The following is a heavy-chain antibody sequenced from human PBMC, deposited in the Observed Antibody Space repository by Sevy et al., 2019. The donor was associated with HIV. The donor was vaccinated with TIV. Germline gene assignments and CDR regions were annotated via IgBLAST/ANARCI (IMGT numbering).Heavy chain of an antibody. CDR1: GFTFSSYE. D-gene: IGHD3-3*01. CDR3: AKRGGQYDLWMDV. J-gene: IGHJ6*02. CDR2: VSSSADTI. Sequence: GESLKISCAASGFTFSSYEMNWVRQAPGKGLEWVSYVSSSADTIYYADSVRGRFTISRDNAKKSLYLQMNSLRAEDTAVYYCAKRGGQYDLWMDVWGQGTTVTVSS. V-gene: IGHV3-48*03.